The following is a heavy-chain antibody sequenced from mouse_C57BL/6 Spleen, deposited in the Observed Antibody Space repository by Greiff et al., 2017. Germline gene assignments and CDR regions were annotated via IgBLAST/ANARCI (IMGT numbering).Heavy chain of an antibody. CDR2: IYPGDGDT. J-gene: IGHJ1*03. CDR1: GYAFSSSW. V-gene: IGHV1-82*01. Sequence: QVQLKQSGPELVKPGASVKISCKASGYAFSSSWMNWVKQRPGKGLEWIGRIYPGDGDTNYNGKFKGKATLTADKSSSTANMQLSSLTSEDSAVYFCAREGVQSDWYFDVWGTGTTVTVSS. CDR3: AREGVQSDWYFDV.